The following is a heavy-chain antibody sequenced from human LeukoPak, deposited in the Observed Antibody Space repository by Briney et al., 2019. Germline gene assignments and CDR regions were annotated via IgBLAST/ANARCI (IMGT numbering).Heavy chain of an antibody. CDR1: GFTFVTYW. J-gene: IGHJ3*02. Sequence: GGSLRLSCAASGFTFVTYWMSWVRQAPGKGPEWVATIKQDGSEKYYADAVKGRFTVSRDNAENSIYLQMNSLRAEDTAVYYCASKGLLMIAWAFDIWGQGTMVTVSS. D-gene: IGHD3-22*01. CDR2: IKQDGSEK. CDR3: ASKGLLMIAWAFDI. V-gene: IGHV3-7*01.